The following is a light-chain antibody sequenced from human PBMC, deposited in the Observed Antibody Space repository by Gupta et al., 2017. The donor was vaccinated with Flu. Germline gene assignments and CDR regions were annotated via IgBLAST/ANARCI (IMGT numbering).Light chain of an antibody. V-gene: IGLV3-21*01. CDR2: HDG. Sequence: GTTASIGCRGNNSENKTVSWYQQKPGQAPELVLYHDGIRPSGIPERFSGSNSGNTATLTIRRVEAGDEADYYCQACDTAADHGLFGAGTTVTVV. CDR1: NSENKT. CDR3: QACDTAADHGL. J-gene: IGLJ3*02.